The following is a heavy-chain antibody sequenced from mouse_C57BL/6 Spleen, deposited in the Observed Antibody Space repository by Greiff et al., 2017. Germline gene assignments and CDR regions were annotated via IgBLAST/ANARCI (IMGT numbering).Heavy chain of an antibody. V-gene: IGHV3-6*01. CDR3: ARGDSSGLAWFAY. J-gene: IGHJ3*01. CDR1: GYSITSGYY. CDR2: ISYDGSN. D-gene: IGHD3-2*02. Sequence: VQLKESGPGLVKPSQSLSLTCSVTGYSITSGYYWNWIRQFPGNKLEWMGYISYDGSNNYNPSLKNRISITRDTSKNQFFLKLNSVTTEDTATYYCARGDSSGLAWFAYWGQGTLVTVSA.